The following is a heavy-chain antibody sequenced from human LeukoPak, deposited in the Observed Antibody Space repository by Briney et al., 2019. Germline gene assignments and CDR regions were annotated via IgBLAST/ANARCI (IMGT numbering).Heavy chain of an antibody. Sequence: GASVKVSCKASGYTFTSYDISWVRQAPGQGLEWMGWISTYTGNTDYVQKLQGRVTLTTDTSTSTAYMELRSLRSDDTAVYYCARCQYYGSGSYYNWFDPWGQGTLVTVSS. D-gene: IGHD3-10*01. J-gene: IGHJ5*02. V-gene: IGHV1-18*01. CDR3: ARCQYYGSGSYYNWFDP. CDR2: ISTYTGNT. CDR1: GYTFTSYD.